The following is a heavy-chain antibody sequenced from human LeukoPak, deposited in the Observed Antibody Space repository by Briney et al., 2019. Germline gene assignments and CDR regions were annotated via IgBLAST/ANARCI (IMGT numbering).Heavy chain of an antibody. CDR3: ASNVDTATRAY. J-gene: IGHJ4*02. V-gene: IGHV3-48*03. CDR1: GFTFSSSE. Sequence: GGSLRLSCAASGFTFSSSEMNWVRQAPGKGLEWVSYISSSGSTIYYADPVKGRFTISRDNAKNSLYLQMNSLRAEDTAVYYCASNVDTATRAYWGQGTLVTVSS. CDR2: ISSSGSTI. D-gene: IGHD5-18*01.